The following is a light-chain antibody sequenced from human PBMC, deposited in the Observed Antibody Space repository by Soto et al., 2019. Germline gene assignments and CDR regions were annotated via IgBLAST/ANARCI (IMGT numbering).Light chain of an antibody. CDR3: SSYTGSATLR. Sequence: QSALTQPRSVSGSPGQSVSISCAGTSSDFGGYDYVSWYQQHPGKAPKLVIYEIAYRPSGVSYRFSGSKSGNTASLTISGLQPEDEADYYCSSYTGSATLRFGGGTKLTVL. CDR2: EIA. CDR1: SSDFGGYDY. V-gene: IGLV2-11*01. J-gene: IGLJ2*01.